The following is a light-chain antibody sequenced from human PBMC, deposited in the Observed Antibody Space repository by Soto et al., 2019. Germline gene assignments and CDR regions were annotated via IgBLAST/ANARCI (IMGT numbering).Light chain of an antibody. CDR3: CSFAGTYTLV. J-gene: IGLJ2*01. CDR1: SSDVGGHNY. CDR2: DVA. Sequence: QSVLTQPRSVSGSPGQSVTISCSGTSSDVGGHNYVSWYQQHPGKAPKLMIYDVAKRPSGVPDRFSASKSGNTASLTISGLQAEDEADYYCCSFAGTYTLVFGGGTKLTVL. V-gene: IGLV2-11*01.